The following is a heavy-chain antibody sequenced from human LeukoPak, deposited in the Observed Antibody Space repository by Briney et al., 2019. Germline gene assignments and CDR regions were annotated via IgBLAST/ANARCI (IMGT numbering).Heavy chain of an antibody. J-gene: IGHJ5*02. CDR3: ARDTDSYYYDSSGFSFDP. D-gene: IGHD3-22*01. V-gene: IGHV1-46*01. CDR1: GYTFTSYY. CDR2: INPSGGST. Sequence: ASVKVSCKASGYTFTSYYMHWVRQAPGQGLEWVGIINPSGGSTSYAQKFQGRVTMTRDMSTSTVYMELSSLRSEDTAVYYCARDTDSYYYDSSGFSFDPWGQGTLVTVSS.